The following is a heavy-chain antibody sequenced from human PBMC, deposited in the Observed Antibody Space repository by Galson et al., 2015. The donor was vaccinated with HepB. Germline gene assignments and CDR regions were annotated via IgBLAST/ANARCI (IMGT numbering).Heavy chain of an antibody. CDR2: IYYSGST. CDR1: GGSISSSSYY. Sequence: ETLSLTCTVSGGSISSSSYYWDWIRQPPGKGLEWIGSIYYSGSTYYNPSLKSRVTISVDTSKNQFSLKLSSVTAADTAVYYCARSTRSFGMDVWGQGTTVTVSS. J-gene: IGHJ6*02. V-gene: IGHV4-39*01. CDR3: ARSTRSFGMDV.